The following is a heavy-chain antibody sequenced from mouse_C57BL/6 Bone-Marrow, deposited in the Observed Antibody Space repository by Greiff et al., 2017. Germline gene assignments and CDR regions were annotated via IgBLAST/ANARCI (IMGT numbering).Heavy chain of an antibody. CDR3: TTRRSWFAY. J-gene: IGHJ3*01. Sequence: VQLQQSGAELVRPGASVKLSCTASGFNFKDDYMHWVKQRPEQGLAWIGWIDPENSDTEYASKFQGKATITADTSSNTTYLQLSSLTSEDTAVSYCTTRRSWFAYWGQGTLVTVSA. CDR1: GFNFKDDY. V-gene: IGHV14-4*01. CDR2: IDPENSDT.